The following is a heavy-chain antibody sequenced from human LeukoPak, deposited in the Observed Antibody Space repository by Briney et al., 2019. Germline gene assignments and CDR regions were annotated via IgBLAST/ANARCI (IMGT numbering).Heavy chain of an antibody. CDR2: ISYDGSNK. D-gene: IGHD6-19*01. Sequence: GGSLGLSCAASGFTFSSYAMHWVRQAPGKGLEWVAVISYDGSNKYYADSVKGRFTISRDNSKNTLYLQMNSLRAEDTAVYYCARDQKGWQWLVPPAYYYYYYYMDVWGKGTTVTVSS. J-gene: IGHJ6*03. CDR1: GFTFSSYA. V-gene: IGHV3-30*04. CDR3: ARDQKGWQWLVPPAYYYYYYYMDV.